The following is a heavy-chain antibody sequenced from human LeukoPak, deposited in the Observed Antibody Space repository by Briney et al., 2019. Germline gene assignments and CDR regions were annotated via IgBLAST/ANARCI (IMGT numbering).Heavy chain of an antibody. V-gene: IGHV4-4*02. CDR3: ARATYYYDSSGYYSYFDY. CDR2: IYHSGSP. J-gene: IGHJ4*02. CDR1: GGSISSNNW. Sequence: SGTLSLTCAVSGGSISSNNWWGWVRQPPGKGLEWIGEIYHSGSPNYNPSLKSRVTISVDKSRNHFSLNLSSVTAADTAVYYCARATYYYDSSGYYSYFDYWGQGTLVTVSS. D-gene: IGHD3-22*01.